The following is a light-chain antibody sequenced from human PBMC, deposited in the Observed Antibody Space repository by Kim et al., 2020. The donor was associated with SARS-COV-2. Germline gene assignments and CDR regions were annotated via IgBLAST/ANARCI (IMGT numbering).Light chain of an antibody. V-gene: IGLV6-57*03. J-gene: IGLJ2*01. CDR1: SGSIASNY. Sequence: GKTLTISCTRSSGSIASNYVQWYQQRPGSAPTTVIYEDNQRPSGVPDRFSGSMDSSSNSASLTISGLKTEDEADYYCPSYDSSNQVFGGGTQLTVL. CDR2: EDN. CDR3: PSYDSSNQV.